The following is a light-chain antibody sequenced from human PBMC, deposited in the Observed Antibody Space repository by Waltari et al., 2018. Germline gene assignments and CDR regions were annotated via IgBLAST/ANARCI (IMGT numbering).Light chain of an antibody. CDR3: QHYESLPVT. J-gene: IGKJ1*01. CDR1: QSISKD. V-gene: IGKV3-20*01. Sequence: EIVLTQSPGTLSLSPGETATLSCRASQSISKDLAWYQQKPGQAPRLLIYHASSRAAGTPDRFSGSGAGTDFSLTISRLEPEDFAVYYCQHYESLPVTFGQGTKVEIK. CDR2: HAS.